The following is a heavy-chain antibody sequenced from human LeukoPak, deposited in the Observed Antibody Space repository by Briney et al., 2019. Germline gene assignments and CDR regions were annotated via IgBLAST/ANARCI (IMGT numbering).Heavy chain of an antibody. CDR3: VGSSRQRNWFDP. D-gene: IGHD1-26*01. J-gene: IGHJ5*02. CDR1: GNTFTSDY. CDR2: VHSSGGVI. V-gene: IGHV1-46*01. Sequence: ASVKVSCKASGNTFTSDYMNWVRQAPGQGLEWMGIVHSSGGVIKYAQEFQDRVTVTRDPSTSTIYMGLSSLRSEDTAVYYCVGSSRQRNWFDPWGQGTLVIVSS.